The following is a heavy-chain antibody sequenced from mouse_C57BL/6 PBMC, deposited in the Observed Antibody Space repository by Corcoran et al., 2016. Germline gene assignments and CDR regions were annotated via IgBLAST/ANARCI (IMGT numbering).Heavy chain of an antibody. CDR1: GFYIKNTY. Sequence: EVQLQQSVAELVRPGASVKLSCTAFGFYIKNTYMHWVKQSPEQGLEWIGRIDPENGNTKYAPKFQGKATITADTSSNTAYLQLSSLTSEDTANYYCGRRGWYYGSPASYYGVWGTGRAVIVSS. V-gene: IGHV14-3*01. J-gene: IGHJ1*03. D-gene: IGHD1-1*01. CDR2: IDPENGNT. CDR3: GRRGWYYGSPASYYGV.